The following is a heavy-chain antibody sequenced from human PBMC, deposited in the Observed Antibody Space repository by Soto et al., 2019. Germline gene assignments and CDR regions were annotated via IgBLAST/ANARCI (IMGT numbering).Heavy chain of an antibody. V-gene: IGHV1-46*03. J-gene: IGHJ3*02. CDR3: ARDLYSTSWYVRAFDM. D-gene: IGHD6-13*01. CDR1: ENTFSTYS. Sequence: ASVKVSCKASENTFSTYSLHWVRQAPGQGLEWMGVINPTTTTTTDAQKFQGRVTMTRDTSTSTVFLELSSLRSGDTAVYFCARDLYSTSWYVRAFDMWCQGTMVTVSS. CDR2: INPTTTTT.